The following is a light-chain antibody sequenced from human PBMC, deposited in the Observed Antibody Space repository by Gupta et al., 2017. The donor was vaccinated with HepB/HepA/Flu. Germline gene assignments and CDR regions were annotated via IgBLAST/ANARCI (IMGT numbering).Light chain of an antibody. CDR2: AAS. V-gene: IGKV1-39*01. CDR3: QQSYSTPKT. CDR1: QSISSY. Sequence: DIHMTQSPSSLSASVGDRVTITCRASQSISSYLNWYQQKPGKAPKRLIYAASSLQSGVPSRFSGSGSGTDFTLTISSMQPEDFATYYCQQSYSTPKTFGGGTKVEIK. J-gene: IGKJ4*01.